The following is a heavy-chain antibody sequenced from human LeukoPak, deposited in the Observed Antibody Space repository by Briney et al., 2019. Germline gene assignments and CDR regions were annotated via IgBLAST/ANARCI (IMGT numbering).Heavy chain of an antibody. CDR1: GYSCTSYW. CDR2: IYPSDSDT. CDR3: ARLPCGGDCYSGMYYFDY. V-gene: IGHV5-51*01. D-gene: IGHD2-21*02. J-gene: IGHJ4*02. Sequence: NHGESLKISCKGSGYSCTSYWIGWVRQMPGKGLEWMGIIYPSDSDTRYSPSFQGQVTISADKSISTAYLQWSSLKASDTAMYYCARLPCGGDCYSGMYYFDYWGQGTLVTVSS.